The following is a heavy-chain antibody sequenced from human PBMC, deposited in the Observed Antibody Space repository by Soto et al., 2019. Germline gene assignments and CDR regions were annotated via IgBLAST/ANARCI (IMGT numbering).Heavy chain of an antibody. Sequence: QVQLVQSGAEVKKPGASVKVSCKASGYTFISYDINWVRQATGQGLEWMGWMNPNSGNTGYAQKFQGRVTMTRNTSISSAYMELSSLRSEDTAVYYCARGFCSSTSFHLDYWGQGTLVTVSS. J-gene: IGHJ4*02. CDR3: ARGFCSSTSFHLDY. CDR1: GYTFISYD. V-gene: IGHV1-8*01. CDR2: MNPNSGNT. D-gene: IGHD2-2*01.